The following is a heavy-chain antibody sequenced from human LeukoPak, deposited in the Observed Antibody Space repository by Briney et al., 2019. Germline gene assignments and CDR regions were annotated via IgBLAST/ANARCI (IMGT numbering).Heavy chain of an antibody. V-gene: IGHV3-49*04. Sequence: GGSLRLSCTASGFTFGDYAMSWVRQAPGKGLEWVGFIRSKAYGGTTEYAASVKGRFTISRDDSKSIAYLQMNSLKTEDTVVYYCTRDNSGSTYFDYWGQGTLVTVSS. CDR3: TRDNSGSTYFDY. J-gene: IGHJ4*02. D-gene: IGHD1-26*01. CDR1: GFTFGDYA. CDR2: IRSKAYGGTT.